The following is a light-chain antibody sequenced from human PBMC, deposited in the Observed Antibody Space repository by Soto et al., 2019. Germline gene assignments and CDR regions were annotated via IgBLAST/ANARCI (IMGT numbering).Light chain of an antibody. CDR1: QSVSSN. Sequence: EMALTQSPDTLSVYPGARATLSCGASQSVSSNLAWYQQKPGQAPRLLIYGASTRATGIPARFSGSGSGTDFTLTISRLEPEDFAVYYCQQYGSSGTFGQGTKVDIK. V-gene: IGKV3-20*01. CDR3: QQYGSSGT. J-gene: IGKJ1*01. CDR2: GAS.